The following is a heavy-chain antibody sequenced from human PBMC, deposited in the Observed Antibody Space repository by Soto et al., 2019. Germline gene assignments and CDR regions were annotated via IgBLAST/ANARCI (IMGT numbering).Heavy chain of an antibody. CDR1: GGTFSIYT. CDR2: INPSGGST. V-gene: IGHV1-46*01. Sequence: ASLKVSCKASGGTFSIYTITWVRQAPGQGLEWMGIINPSGGSTSYAQKFQGRVTMTRDTSTSTVYMELSSLRSEDTAVYYCATTIAAAGTRFDYWGQGTLVTVSS. D-gene: IGHD6-13*01. J-gene: IGHJ4*02. CDR3: ATTIAAAGTRFDY.